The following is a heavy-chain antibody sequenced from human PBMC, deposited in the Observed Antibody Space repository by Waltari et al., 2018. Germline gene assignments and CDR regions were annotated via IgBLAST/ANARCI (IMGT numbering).Heavy chain of an antibody. D-gene: IGHD5-18*01. Sequence: QVQLVESGGGVVQPGRSLRLSCAASGFTFSSYGMHWVRQAPGKGLEWVAVISYDGSNKYYADSVKGRFTISRDNSKNTLYLQMNSLRAEDTAVYYCAKDLDRDTVDYWGQGTLVTVSS. CDR3: AKDLDRDTVDY. CDR1: GFTFSSYG. J-gene: IGHJ4*02. CDR2: ISYDGSNK. V-gene: IGHV3-30*18.